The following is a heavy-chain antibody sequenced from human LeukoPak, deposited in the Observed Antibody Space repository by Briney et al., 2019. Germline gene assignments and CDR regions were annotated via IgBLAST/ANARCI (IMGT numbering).Heavy chain of an antibody. D-gene: IGHD3-10*01. V-gene: IGHV3-48*03. CDR2: NSRSGSTI. CDR1: GLTFSSHE. Sequence: GGSLRLSCASCGLTFSSHEMNWVRQAAGGGLGLVSYNSRSGSTIYYAHSVKGRFTISRDNAKNSLYLQMNSLRAEDTAVYYCARDGGVVRGVIIRGDYFDYWGQGTLVTVSS. CDR3: ARDGGVVRGVIIRGDYFDY. J-gene: IGHJ4*02.